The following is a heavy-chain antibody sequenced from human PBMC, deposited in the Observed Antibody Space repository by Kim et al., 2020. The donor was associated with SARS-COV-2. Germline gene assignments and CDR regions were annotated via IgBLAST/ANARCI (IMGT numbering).Heavy chain of an antibody. D-gene: IGHD6-19*01. J-gene: IGHJ6*02. V-gene: IGHV3-23*01. CDR2: ISGSGGST. CDR3: AKRGGIAVIVYYYGMDV. Sequence: GGSLRLSCAASGFTFSSYAMSWVRQAPGKGLEWVSAISGSGGSTYYADSVKGRFTISRDNSKNTLYLQMNSLRAEDTAVYYCAKRGGIAVIVYYYGMDVWGQGTTVTVSS. CDR1: GFTFSSYA.